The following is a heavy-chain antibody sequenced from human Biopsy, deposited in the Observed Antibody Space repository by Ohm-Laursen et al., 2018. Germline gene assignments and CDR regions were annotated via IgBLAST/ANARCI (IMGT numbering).Heavy chain of an antibody. Sequence: SETLSLTCTVSGGSLNFYYWSWIRQPPGKGLEWIGYMYYSGSTKYSTSLKNRVTVSFDTSRNQFSLKLTSMTPADTAVYYCVRGRAPATYWGQGALVIVSS. V-gene: IGHV4-59*01. CDR3: VRGRAPATY. CDR1: GGSLNFYY. D-gene: IGHD3-16*01. J-gene: IGHJ4*02. CDR2: MYYSGST.